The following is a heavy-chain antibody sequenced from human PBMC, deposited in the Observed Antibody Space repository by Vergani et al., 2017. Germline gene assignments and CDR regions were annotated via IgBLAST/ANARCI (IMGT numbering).Heavy chain of an antibody. CDR1: GYTFSNYY. V-gene: IGHV1-46*01. CDR2: INPSGGHT. CDR3: ERGDYCILTGYRY. Sequence: VEVVLCGAEVKKSGASVKVSCNTSGYTFSNYYMLWVRQATGQGLEWMGIINPSGGHTNYAQKFQGRVTMTRDTSTRTVYMELRRLRSDETAIYYCERGDYCILTGYRYWGQGTLVTVSS. J-gene: IGHJ4*02. D-gene: IGHD3-9*01.